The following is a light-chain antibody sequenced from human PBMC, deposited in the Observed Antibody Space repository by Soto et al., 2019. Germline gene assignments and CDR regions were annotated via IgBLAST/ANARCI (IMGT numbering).Light chain of an antibody. Sequence: QAVVTQPPSVSGAPGQRVTISCTGSSSNIGAGYDVHWYQHLPGTAPKLLIYHNTNRPSVVPDRFSGSKSGTSASLAITGLLAEDEAEYYCQSYDSSVSVVFGGGTKLTV. CDR2: HNT. J-gene: IGLJ2*01. CDR1: SSNIGAGYD. V-gene: IGLV1-40*01. CDR3: QSYDSSVSVV.